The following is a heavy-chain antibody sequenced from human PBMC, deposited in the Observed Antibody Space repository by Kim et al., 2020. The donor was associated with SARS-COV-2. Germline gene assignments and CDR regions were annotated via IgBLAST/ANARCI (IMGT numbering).Heavy chain of an antibody. J-gene: IGHJ4*02. CDR2: ISYDGSNK. Sequence: GGSLRLSCAASGFTFSSYAMHWVRQAPGKGLEWVAVISYDGSNKYYADSVKGRFTISRDNSKNTLYLQMNSLRGEDTAVYYCARAQYYDSSGYYLPNDYWGQGTLVTVSS. D-gene: IGHD3-22*01. CDR3: ARAQYYDSSGYYLPNDY. CDR1: GFTFSSYA. V-gene: IGHV3-30*04.